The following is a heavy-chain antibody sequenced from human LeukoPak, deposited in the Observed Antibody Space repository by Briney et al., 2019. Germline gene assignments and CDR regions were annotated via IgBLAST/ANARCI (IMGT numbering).Heavy chain of an antibody. J-gene: IGHJ4*02. D-gene: IGHD3-3*01. V-gene: IGHV1-2*06. CDR2: TNPNSGGT. Sequence: ASVKVSCKASGYTFTGYYMHWVRQAPGQGLEWMGRTNPNSGGTNYAQKFQGRVTMTRDTSISTAYMELSRLRSDDTAVYYCARVTIFGVVIIDYWGQGTLVTVSS. CDR1: GYTFTGYY. CDR3: ARVTIFGVVIIDY.